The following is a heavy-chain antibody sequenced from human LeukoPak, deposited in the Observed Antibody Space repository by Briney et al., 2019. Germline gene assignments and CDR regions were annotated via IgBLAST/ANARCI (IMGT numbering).Heavy chain of an antibody. D-gene: IGHD3-22*01. Sequence: ASVKVSCKASGYTFTGYCMHWVRQAPGQGLEWMGWMNPNSGNTGYAQKFQGRVTMTRNTSISTAYMELSSLRSEDTAVYYCARWTGDYFNSSGYYYGYFDYWGQGTLVTVSS. CDR3: ARWTGDYFNSSGYYYGYFDY. CDR1: GYTFTGYC. J-gene: IGHJ4*02. CDR2: MNPNSGNT. V-gene: IGHV1-8*02.